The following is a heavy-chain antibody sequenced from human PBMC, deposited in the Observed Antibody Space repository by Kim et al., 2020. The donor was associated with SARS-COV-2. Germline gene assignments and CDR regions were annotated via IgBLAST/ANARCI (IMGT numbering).Heavy chain of an antibody. CDR1: GGSISSSNW. D-gene: IGHD6-13*01. V-gene: IGHV4-4*02. CDR2: IYHSGST. J-gene: IGHJ4*02. CDR3: ARVFGGSSWPYYFDY. Sequence: SETLSLTCAVSGGSISSSNWWSWVRQPPGKGLEWIGEIYHSGSTNYNPSLKSRVTISVDKSKNQFSLKLSSVTAADTAVYYCARVFGGSSWPYYFDYWGQGTLVTVSS.